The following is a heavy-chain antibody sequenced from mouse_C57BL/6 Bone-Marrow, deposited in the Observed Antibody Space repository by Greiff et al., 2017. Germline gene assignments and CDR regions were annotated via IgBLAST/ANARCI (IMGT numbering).Heavy chain of an antibody. CDR1: GYTFTDYY. J-gene: IGHJ2*01. Sequence: VQLQQSGPVLVKPGASVKMSCKASGYTFTDYYMNWVKQSHGKSLEWIGVINPYNGGTSYNQKFKGKATLTVDKSSSTAYMELNSLTSEDSAVYYCARGIGNYFDYWGQGTTLTVSS. V-gene: IGHV1-19*01. D-gene: IGHD2-14*01. CDR3: ARGIGNYFDY. CDR2: INPYNGGT.